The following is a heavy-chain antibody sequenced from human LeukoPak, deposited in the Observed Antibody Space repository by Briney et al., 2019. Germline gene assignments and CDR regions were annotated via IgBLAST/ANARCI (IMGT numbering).Heavy chain of an antibody. D-gene: IGHD5-18*01. V-gene: IGHV3-74*01. CDR3: AGLDTAMITSSDY. Sequence: GGSLRLSCAASGLTFSSHWMHWVRQAPGKGLVWVSRITNDGSSTTYADSVKGRFTISRDNAKNMLYLQVNSLRAEDTAVYYCAGLDTAMITSSDYWGQGTLVTVSS. J-gene: IGHJ4*02. CDR1: GLTFSSHW. CDR2: ITNDGSST.